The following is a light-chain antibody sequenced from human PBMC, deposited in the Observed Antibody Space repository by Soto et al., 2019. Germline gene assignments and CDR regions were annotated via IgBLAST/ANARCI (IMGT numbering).Light chain of an antibody. CDR3: QQYGSSGT. Sequence: ICFTPFPGTPSLSPGERATLSCRASQSVSNNYLAWYQQKPGQAPRLLIYGASNRATGIPDRFSGSGSGTDFTLTISRLEPEDFAVYYCQQYGSSGTFGQGTKVDIK. CDR2: GAS. J-gene: IGKJ1*01. CDR1: QSVSNNY. V-gene: IGKV3-20*01.